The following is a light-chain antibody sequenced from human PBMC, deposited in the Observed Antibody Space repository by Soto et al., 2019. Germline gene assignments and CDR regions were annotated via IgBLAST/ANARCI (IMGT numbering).Light chain of an antibody. CDR1: QSVSSSY. Sequence: EIVLTQSPGTLSLSPGERATLSCRASQSVSSSYLAWYQQKPGQAPRLLMYGASSRATGIPDRFSGSGSGTDFTLTISRLEPEDFAVYYCQQYSSSLLTFGGGTKVEIK. CDR3: QQYSSSLLT. CDR2: GAS. J-gene: IGKJ4*01. V-gene: IGKV3-20*01.